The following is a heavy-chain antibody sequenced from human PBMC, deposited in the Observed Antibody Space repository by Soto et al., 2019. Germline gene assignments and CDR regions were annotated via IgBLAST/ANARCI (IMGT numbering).Heavy chain of an antibody. V-gene: IGHV4-4*02. CDR2: IYHSGST. CDR3: ASGRRVEWTRGYFAY. D-gene: IGHD3-3*01. Sequence: QVQLQESGPGLVKPSGTLSLTCAVSGGSISSSNWWSWVRQPPGKGLEWIGEIYHSGSTNYNPSLKRRVTITVDKSKNQLSLKLSSVTAADTAVYYCASGRRVEWTRGYFAYWGQGTLVTVSS. J-gene: IGHJ4*02. CDR1: GGSISSSNW.